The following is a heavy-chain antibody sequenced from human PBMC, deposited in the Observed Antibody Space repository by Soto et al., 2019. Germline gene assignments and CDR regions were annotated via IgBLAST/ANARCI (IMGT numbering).Heavy chain of an antibody. CDR3: ARDSHHSGSYPEYFQH. J-gene: IGHJ1*01. D-gene: IGHD1-26*01. V-gene: IGHV3-30-3*01. Sequence: QVQLVESGGGVVQPGGSLRLSCAASGFTFNRYAMHWVRQAPGKGLEWVAVLSYDASNKYYADSVKGRFTISRDNSNNTLYLQINNLRADDTSVYYCARDSHHSGSYPEYFQHWGQGTLVTVSS. CDR2: LSYDASNK. CDR1: GFTFNRYA.